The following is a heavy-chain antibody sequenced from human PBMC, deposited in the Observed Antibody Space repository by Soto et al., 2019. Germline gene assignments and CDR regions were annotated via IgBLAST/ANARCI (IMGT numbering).Heavy chain of an antibody. CDR2: IIPIFGTA. V-gene: IGHV1-69*06. D-gene: IGHD3-10*01. Sequence: SVKVSCKASGGTFSSYAISWVRQAPGQGLEWMGGIIPIFGTANYAQKFQGRVTITADKSTSTAYMELSSLRSEDTAVYYCARGNMVRGVIPYFDYWGQGTLVTVSS. CDR3: ARGNMVRGVIPYFDY. CDR1: GGTFSSYA. J-gene: IGHJ4*02.